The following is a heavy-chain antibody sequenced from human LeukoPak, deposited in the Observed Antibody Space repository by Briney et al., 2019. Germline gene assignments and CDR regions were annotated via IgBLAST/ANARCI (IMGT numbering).Heavy chain of an antibody. CDR3: ARDLVPYDSSAPAGY. V-gene: IGHV3-11*06. CDR2: ISSSSSYI. Sequence: PGGSLRLSCAASGFIFSDYYMSWIRQAPGKGLEWVSSISSSSSYIYYADSVKGRFTISRDNAKNSLYLQMNSLRAEDTAVYYCARDLVPYDSSAPAGYWGQGTLVTVSS. CDR1: GFIFSDYY. D-gene: IGHD3-22*01. J-gene: IGHJ4*02.